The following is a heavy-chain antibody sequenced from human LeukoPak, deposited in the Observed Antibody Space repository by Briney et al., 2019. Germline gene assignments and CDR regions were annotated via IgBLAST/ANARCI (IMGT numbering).Heavy chain of an antibody. Sequence: GGSLRLSCVASGFTFSAYSMTWVRQAPGKRLDWVSSISVSGGGTYYADSVRGRFTISRDNSKNTLYLHMNSLRAEDTAVYYCVKDWRDESNCGGDCLQYWGQGTLVTVSS. CDR1: GFTFSAYS. V-gene: IGHV3-23*01. J-gene: IGHJ4*02. CDR2: ISVSGGGT. D-gene: IGHD2-21*02. CDR3: VKDWRDESNCGGDCLQY.